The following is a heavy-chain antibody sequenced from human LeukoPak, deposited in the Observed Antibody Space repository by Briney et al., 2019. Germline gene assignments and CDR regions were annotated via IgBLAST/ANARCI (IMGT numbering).Heavy chain of an antibody. J-gene: IGHJ4*02. Sequence: WVRQARGKGLEWIGSIYHSGSTYYNPSLKSRVTMSVDTSKNQFSLKLSSVTAADTAVYYCARGPLAFVYWGQGTLVTVSS. V-gene: IGHV4-39*07. D-gene: IGHD3-10*01. CDR3: ARGPLAFVY. CDR2: IYHSGST.